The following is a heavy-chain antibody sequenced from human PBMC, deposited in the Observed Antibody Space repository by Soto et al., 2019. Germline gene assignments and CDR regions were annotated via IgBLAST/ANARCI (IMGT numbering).Heavy chain of an antibody. CDR2: ISGSGGHT. D-gene: IGHD2-8*01. CDR1: GFSFFSYA. CDR3: AKIEMGWFAH. Sequence: LRLSCTGSGFSFFSYAMSWVRQAPGKGLEWVSTISGSGGHTYYADSVKGRFVVSRDNDKNTVYLHMSSLTGEDTAVYFCAKIEMGWFAHWGQGTQVTVSS. J-gene: IGHJ5*02. V-gene: IGHV3-23*01.